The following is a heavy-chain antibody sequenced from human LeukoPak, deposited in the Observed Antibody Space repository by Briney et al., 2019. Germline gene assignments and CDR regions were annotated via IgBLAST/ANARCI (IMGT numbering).Heavy chain of an antibody. CDR3: ARHKFMSGIDN. CDR2: IYNSGNT. J-gene: IGHJ4*02. Sequence: PSETLSLTCTVSGGSISNYYWSWIRQPPGKGLEWIGYIYNSGNTHYNPSLESRVIISVDTSKSQFSLKLSSVTAADTAVYYCARHKFMSGIDNWGQGTLVTVSS. V-gene: IGHV4-59*08. D-gene: IGHD3-16*01. CDR1: GGSISNYY.